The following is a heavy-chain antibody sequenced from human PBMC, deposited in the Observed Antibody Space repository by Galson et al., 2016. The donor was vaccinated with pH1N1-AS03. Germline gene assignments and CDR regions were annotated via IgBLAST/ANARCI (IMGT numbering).Heavy chain of an antibody. V-gene: IGHV3-23*01. CDR3: ARQRTGTTRGAAVDR. CDR1: GLTFNTYA. CDR2: FSGSGDKT. J-gene: IGHJ3*02. Sequence: SLRLSCAASGLTFNTYAMNWVRQASGKGLEWVSSFSGSGDKTYYADSVKGRFTVSRDNSNNTLYLQMNSLRAGDTAVYYCARQRTGTTRGAAVDRWGQGTMVTVSS. D-gene: IGHD1-7*01.